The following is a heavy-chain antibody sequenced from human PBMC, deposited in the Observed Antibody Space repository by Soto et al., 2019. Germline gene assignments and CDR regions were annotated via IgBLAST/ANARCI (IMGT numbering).Heavy chain of an antibody. Sequence: QVQLVQSGAEVKKPGSSVKVSCKASGGTFSSYAISWVRQAPGQGLEWMGGIIPIFGTANYAQTFQGRVTITGDASTSTGYMELSSLSSADTAVYYCARDIGILDTRQACDISGQGTMVTGS. V-gene: IGHV1-69*12. J-gene: IGHJ3*02. CDR2: IIPIFGTA. CDR3: ARDIGILDTRQACDI. CDR1: GGTFSSYA. D-gene: IGHD5-18*01.